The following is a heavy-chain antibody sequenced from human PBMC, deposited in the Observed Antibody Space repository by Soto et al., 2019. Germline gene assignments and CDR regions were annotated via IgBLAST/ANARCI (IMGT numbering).Heavy chain of an antibody. CDR1: GFTFISYA. Sequence: PGGSLRLSCAASGFTFISYAMSWVRQAPGKGLEWVSAISGSGGSTYYADSVKGRFTISRDNSKNTLYLQMNSLRAEDTAVYYCTTDSYSSITVVRFDYWGQGTVVTVSS. V-gene: IGHV3-23*01. CDR2: ISGSGGST. D-gene: IGHD1-26*01. J-gene: IGHJ4*02. CDR3: TTDSYSSITVVRFDY.